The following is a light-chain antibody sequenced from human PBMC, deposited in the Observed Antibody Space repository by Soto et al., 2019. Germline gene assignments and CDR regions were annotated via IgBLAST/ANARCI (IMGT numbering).Light chain of an antibody. Sequence: EIVMTQSPATLSVSPGERATLSCRASQSVSINLAWFQQKPGQAPRLLIHRASTRDTDIPARFSGSGSATEFTLNISSLQSEDLAVYYCHQYNDCRGTCGQGTKLDIK. J-gene: IGKJ1*01. CDR2: RAS. V-gene: IGKV3-15*01. CDR3: HQYNDCRGT. CDR1: QSVSIN.